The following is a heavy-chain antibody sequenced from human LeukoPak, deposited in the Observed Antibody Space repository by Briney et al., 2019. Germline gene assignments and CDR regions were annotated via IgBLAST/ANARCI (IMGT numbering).Heavy chain of an antibody. CDR2: FAGSDTTK. V-gene: IGHV3-48*03. CDR1: GFDIGAYE. D-gene: IGHD3-22*01. CDR3: TTLGYHLDS. J-gene: IGHJ4*02. Sequence: GGSLRLSCAASGFDIGAYEMNWVRQAPGKGLEWVAYFAGSDTTKYYADSVRGRFTISRDNAKNSLYLQMNSLRAEDTALYYCTTLGYHLDSWGQGTLVTVSS.